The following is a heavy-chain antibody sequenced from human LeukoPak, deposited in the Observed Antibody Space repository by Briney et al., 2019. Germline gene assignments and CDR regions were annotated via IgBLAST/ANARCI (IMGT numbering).Heavy chain of an antibody. CDR3: ARLSSSSGQRPKYYYYYMEV. V-gene: IGHV4-34*01. J-gene: IGHJ6*03. CDR1: GGSFSGYY. CDR2: INHSGST. Sequence: SETLSLTCAVYGGSFSGYYWSWIRQPPGKGLEWIGEINHSGSTNYNPSLKSRVTISVDTSKNQFSLKLSSVTAAGTAVYYCARLSSSSGQRPKYYYYYMEVWGKGTTVTVSS. D-gene: IGHD6-6*01.